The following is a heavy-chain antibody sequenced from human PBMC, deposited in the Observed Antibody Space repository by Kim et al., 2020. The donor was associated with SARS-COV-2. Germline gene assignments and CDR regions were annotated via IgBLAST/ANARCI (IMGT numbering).Heavy chain of an antibody. CDR1: GFTFSSYG. D-gene: IGHD5-18*01. V-gene: IGHV3-33*01. J-gene: IGHJ6*02. Sequence: GGSLRLSCAASGFTFSSYGMHWVRQAPGKGLEWVAVIWYDGSNKYYADSVKGRFTISRDNSKNTLYLQMNSLRAEDTAVYYCARDRAYSYGLGYYYYGMDVWGQGTTVTVSS. CDR2: IWYDGSNK. CDR3: ARDRAYSYGLGYYYYGMDV.